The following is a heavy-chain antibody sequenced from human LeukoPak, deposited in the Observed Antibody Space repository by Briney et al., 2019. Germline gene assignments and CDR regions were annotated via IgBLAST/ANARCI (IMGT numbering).Heavy chain of an antibody. CDR3: ARDPHYYDSSEGRDWYFDL. Sequence: SQTLSLTCAISGDSVSSNSAAWNWIRQSPSRGLEWLGRTYYRSKWYNDYAVFVKSRITINPDTSKNQFSLQLNSVTPEDTAVYYCARDPHYYDSSEGRDWYFDLWGRGTLVTVSS. CDR2: TYYRSKWYN. D-gene: IGHD3-22*01. CDR1: GDSVSSNSAA. V-gene: IGHV6-1*01. J-gene: IGHJ2*01.